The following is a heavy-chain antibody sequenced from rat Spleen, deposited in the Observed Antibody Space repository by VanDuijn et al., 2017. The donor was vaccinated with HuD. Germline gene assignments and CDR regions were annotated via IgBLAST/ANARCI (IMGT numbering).Heavy chain of an antibody. Sequence: EVQLVESGGGLVQPGRSLKLSCAASGFTFSNYDMAWVRQAPTQGLEWVASISTSGGSTYYRDSVKGRFTVSRDNAKSTLYLQMDSLRSEDTATYYCARHRGYNSGYYFDYWGQGVMVTVSS. J-gene: IGHJ2*01. CDR1: GFTFSNYD. CDR3: ARHRGYNSGYYFDY. CDR2: ISTSGGST. V-gene: IGHV5-25*01. D-gene: IGHD4-3*01.